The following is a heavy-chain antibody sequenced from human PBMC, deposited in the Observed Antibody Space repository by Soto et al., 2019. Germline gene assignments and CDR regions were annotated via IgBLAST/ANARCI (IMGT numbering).Heavy chain of an antibody. D-gene: IGHD3-10*01. Sequence: QVQLQESGPGLVKPSETLSLTCTVSGGSISSYYWSWIRQPPGKGLEWIGYIYYSGSTNYNPSLKSRVTISVDTSKNQFSLKLSSVTAADTAVYYCARTYGSGSSYWFDPWGQGTLVTVSS. CDR1: GGSISSYY. CDR2: IYYSGST. V-gene: IGHV4-59*01. CDR3: ARTYGSGSSYWFDP. J-gene: IGHJ5*02.